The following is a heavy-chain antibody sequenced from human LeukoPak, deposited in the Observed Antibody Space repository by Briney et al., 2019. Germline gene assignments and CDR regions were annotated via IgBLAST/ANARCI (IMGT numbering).Heavy chain of an antibody. CDR3: AKMRGIVITFGGVIFDS. J-gene: IGHJ4*02. Sequence: GGSLRLSCVASGFTFSFYAMSWVRQAPGKGLEWVSGMSAGGTSTYYADSVKGRFTISRDNSKNTPYLHMDSLRAEDTAIYYCAKMRGIVITFGGVIFDSWGQGTLATVSS. V-gene: IGHV3-23*01. D-gene: IGHD3-16*01. CDR2: MSAGGTST. CDR1: GFTFSFYA.